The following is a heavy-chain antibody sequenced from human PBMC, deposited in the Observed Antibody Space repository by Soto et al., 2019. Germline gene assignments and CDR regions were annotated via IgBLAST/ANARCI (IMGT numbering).Heavy chain of an antibody. CDR1: GGSLSGHF. Sequence: PSETLSLTCVVSGGSLSGHFWGWIRQPRGKGLEWIGEINHSGSTNYNPSLKSRVTISVDTSKNQFSLRLSSVTAADTAVYYCAGWAVGIMIFGVPKDYWGQGALFTASP. V-gene: IGHV4-34*01. CDR3: AGWAVGIMIFGVPKDY. CDR2: INHSGST. J-gene: IGHJ4*02. D-gene: IGHD3-3*01.